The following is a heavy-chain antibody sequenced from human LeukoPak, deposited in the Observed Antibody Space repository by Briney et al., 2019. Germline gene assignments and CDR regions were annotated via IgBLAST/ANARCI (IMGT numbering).Heavy chain of an antibody. CDR1: GFTFSSYA. CDR2: ISGSGGST. CDR3: AKLPYFDWLSYFDY. Sequence: GGSLRLSCAASGFTFSSYAMSWVRQAPGKGLEGVSAISGSGGSTYYADSVKGRFTISRDNSKNTLYLQMNSLRAEDTAVYYCAKLPYFDWLSYFDYWGQGTLVTVSS. J-gene: IGHJ4*02. D-gene: IGHD3-9*01. V-gene: IGHV3-23*01.